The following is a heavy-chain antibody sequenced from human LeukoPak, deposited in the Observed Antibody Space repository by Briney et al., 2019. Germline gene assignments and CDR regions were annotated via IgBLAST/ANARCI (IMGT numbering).Heavy chain of an antibody. CDR1: GFTVSSNY. V-gene: IGHV3-66*01. D-gene: IGHD3-10*01. J-gene: IGHJ4*02. Sequence: GGSLGLSCAASGFTVSSNYMSWVRQAPGKGLEWVSVIYSGGSTYYADSVKGRFTISRDNSKNTLYLQMNSLRAEDTAVYYCAAAMVRGVIKFDYWGQGTLVTVSS. CDR3: AAAMVRGVIKFDY. CDR2: IYSGGST.